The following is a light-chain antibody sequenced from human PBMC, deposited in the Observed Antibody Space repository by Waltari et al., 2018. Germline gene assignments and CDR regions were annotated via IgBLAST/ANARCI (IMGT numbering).Light chain of an antibody. CDR2: QVN. Sequence: QSVLTQPASVSGSPGQSITISCTGTSTDIGYYNLVSWYQQYPGKAPKVMIYQVNKRPSETSNRFSGSKSGNTSSLTISGLQAEDEADYYCCSYADSRTWVFGGGTKLTVL. V-gene: IGLV2-23*02. J-gene: IGLJ3*02. CDR1: STDIGYYNL. CDR3: CSYADSRTWV.